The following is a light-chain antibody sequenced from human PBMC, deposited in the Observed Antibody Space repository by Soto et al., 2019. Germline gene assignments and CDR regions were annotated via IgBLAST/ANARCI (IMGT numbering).Light chain of an antibody. CDR3: QHYGSSLSIT. Sequence: ESVLTQSPGTLSLSPGARATLSCRASQSVSSNYLAWYQHKPGQAPRLLIYGASSRATGIPDRFSGSGSGTDFTLTISRLEPEDFAVYYCQHYGSSLSITFGQGTRLEIK. CDR2: GAS. V-gene: IGKV3-20*01. J-gene: IGKJ5*01. CDR1: QSVSSNY.